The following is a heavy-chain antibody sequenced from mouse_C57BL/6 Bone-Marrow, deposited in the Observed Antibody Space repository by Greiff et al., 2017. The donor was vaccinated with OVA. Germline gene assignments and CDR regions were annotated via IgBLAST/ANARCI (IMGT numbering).Heavy chain of an antibody. CDR3: ARGLYYGYDYFDY. V-gene: IGHV1-69*01. J-gene: IGHJ2*01. CDR2: IDPSDSYT. CDR1: GYTFTSYW. Sequence: QVQLQQPGAELVMPGASVKLSCKASGYTFTSYWMHWVKQRPGQGLEWIGEIDPSDSYTNYNQKFKGKSTLTVDKSSSTAYMQISSLTSEDSAVYYCARGLYYGYDYFDYWGQGTTRTVSS. D-gene: IGHD2-2*01.